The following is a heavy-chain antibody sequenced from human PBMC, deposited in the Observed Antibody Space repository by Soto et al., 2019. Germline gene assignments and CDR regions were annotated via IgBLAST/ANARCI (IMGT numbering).Heavy chain of an antibody. CDR1: GFTFSGSA. CDR3: YYRYYYYGMDV. CDR2: IRSKANSYAT. D-gene: IGHD1-26*01. J-gene: IGHJ6*02. V-gene: IGHV3-73*02. Sequence: EVQLVESGGGLVQPGGSLKLSCAASGFTFSGSAMHWVRQASGKGLEWVGRIRSKANSYATAYDASVKGRFTISRDDSKNTAYLQMNSLKTEDTAVYYCYYRYYYYGMDVWGQGTTVTVSS.